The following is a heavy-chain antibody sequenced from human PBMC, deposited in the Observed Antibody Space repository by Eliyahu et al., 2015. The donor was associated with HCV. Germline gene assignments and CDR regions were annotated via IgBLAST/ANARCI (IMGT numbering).Heavy chain of an antibody. CDR1: DFSLDTXGVG. J-gene: IGHJ4*02. Sequence: QITLKESGPALVKPTQTLTLTCTFSDFSLDTXGVGVGXIRQAPGQALEWLALIYWDDDKRYSPSLKNRLTVTKDTSKNHVVLTMTNMDPVDTATYYCALTFSYGSGSYKFDYWGQGTLVTVSS. CDR3: ALTFSYGSGSYKFDY. V-gene: IGHV2-5*02. D-gene: IGHD3-10*01. CDR2: IYWDDDK.